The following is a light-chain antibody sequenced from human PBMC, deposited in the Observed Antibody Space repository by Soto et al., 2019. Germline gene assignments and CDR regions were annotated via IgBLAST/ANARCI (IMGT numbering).Light chain of an antibody. V-gene: IGKV3-20*01. Sequence: EIVMTQSPATLSVSPGERATLSCRSSQSVSSNLAWYQQKPGQAPRLLIYAASSRAAGIPDRFGGSGSGTDFTLTISRLEPEDFAVYYCQQYGSSGTFGQGTKVDIK. J-gene: IGKJ1*01. CDR3: QQYGSSGT. CDR2: AAS. CDR1: QSVSSN.